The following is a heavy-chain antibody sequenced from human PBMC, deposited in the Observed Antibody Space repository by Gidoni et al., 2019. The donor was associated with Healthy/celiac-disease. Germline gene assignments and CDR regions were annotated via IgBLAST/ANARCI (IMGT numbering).Heavy chain of an antibody. CDR2: ISSSSSYI. V-gene: IGHV3-21*01. CDR3: ARDSSSIAARALYYGMDV. J-gene: IGHJ6*02. CDR1: GFTFSSYV. D-gene: IGHD6-6*01. Sequence: EVQLVESGGGLVKPGGSLRLSCAASGFTFSSYVMNWVRQAPGKGLEWVSSISSSSSYIYYADSVKGRVTISRDNAKNSLYLQMNSLRAEDTAVYYCARDSSSIAARALYYGMDVWGQGTTVTVSS.